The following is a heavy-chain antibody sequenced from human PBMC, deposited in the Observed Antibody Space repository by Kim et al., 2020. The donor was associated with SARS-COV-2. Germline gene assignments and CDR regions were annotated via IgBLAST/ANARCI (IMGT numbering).Heavy chain of an antibody. J-gene: IGHJ6*02. CDR2: IYYSGST. CDR1: GGSISSYY. Sequence: SETLSLTCTVSGGSISSYYWSWIRQPPGKGLEWIGYIYYSGSTNYNPSLKSRVTISVDTSKNLFSLKLSSVTAADTAVYYCARSRFERITIFGVVIIAAMDVWGQGTTVTVSS. V-gene: IGHV4-59*01. D-gene: IGHD3-3*01. CDR3: ARSRFERITIFGVVIIAAMDV.